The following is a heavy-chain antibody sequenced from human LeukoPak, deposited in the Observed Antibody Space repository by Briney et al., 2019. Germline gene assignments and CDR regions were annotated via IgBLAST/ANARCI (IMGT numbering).Heavy chain of an antibody. CDR2: IYYSGST. CDR3: ARSTTVVTTFDY. D-gene: IGHD4-23*01. V-gene: IGHV4-59*01. J-gene: IGHJ4*02. Sequence: SSETLSLTCTVSGGSISSYYWSWIRQPPGKGLEWIGYIYYSGSTNYNPSLKSRVTISVDTSKNQFSLKLSSVTAADTAVYYCARSTTVVTTFDYWGQGTLVTVSS. CDR1: GGSISSYY.